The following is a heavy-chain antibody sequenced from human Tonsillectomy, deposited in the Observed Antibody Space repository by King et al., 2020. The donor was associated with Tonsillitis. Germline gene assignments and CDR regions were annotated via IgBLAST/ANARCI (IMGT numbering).Heavy chain of an antibody. CDR1: SGSFTGYY. Sequence: VQLQQWGAGLLKPSETLSLTCAVYSGSFTGYYWSWIRQPPGKGLEWIGEINDSGSTNYNPSLKSRVTVSVDTSRNHFSLKLSSVTAADTAVYYCARGGTWPTKFDYWGQGTLVTVPS. V-gene: IGHV4-34*01. D-gene: IGHD1-1*01. CDR2: INDSGST. CDR3: ARGGTWPTKFDY. J-gene: IGHJ4*02.